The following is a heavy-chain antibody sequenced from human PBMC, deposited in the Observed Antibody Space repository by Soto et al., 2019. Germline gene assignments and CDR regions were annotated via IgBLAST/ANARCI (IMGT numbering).Heavy chain of an antibody. CDR3: ARDLYPAAMVDYYYYYMDV. Sequence: GASVKVSCKASGYTFTSYDINWVRQATGQGLEWMGWMNPNSGNTGYAQKYQGRVTMTRNTSTSTAYMELRSLRSDDTAVYYCARDLYPAAMVDYYYYYMDVWGKGTTVTVSS. D-gene: IGHD2-2*01. V-gene: IGHV1-8*01. CDR2: MNPNSGNT. CDR1: GYTFTSYD. J-gene: IGHJ6*03.